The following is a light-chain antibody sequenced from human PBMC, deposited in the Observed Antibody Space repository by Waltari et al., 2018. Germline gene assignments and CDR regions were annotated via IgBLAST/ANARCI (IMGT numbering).Light chain of an antibody. J-gene: IGLJ3*02. CDR1: SSDVGAYDY. CDR3: CSYANAKWV. Sequence: QSVLTQPRSVSGSPGQSVAISCTGTSSDVGAYDYVSWYQQYPGKAPKDMIYGVYKRPSGVPVRFSGSKSGNTASLTISGLQAEDEADYYCCSYANAKWVFGGGTRLTVL. V-gene: IGLV2-11*01. CDR2: GVY.